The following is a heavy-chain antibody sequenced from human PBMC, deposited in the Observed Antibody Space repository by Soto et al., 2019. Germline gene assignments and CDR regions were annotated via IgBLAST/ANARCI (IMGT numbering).Heavy chain of an antibody. CDR3: ARATGADKEDY. CDR2: IKEDGSER. J-gene: IGHJ4*02. Sequence: EVQLVESGGGLVQPGGSLRLSCAASGFTFSSYWMSWVRQAPGKGLEWVANIKEDGSERYYVDSVKGRFTISRDNAKNSLYLQMNSLRAEDTAVYYCARATGADKEDYGGQGTLVTVSS. D-gene: IGHD3-10*01. CDR1: GFTFSSYW. V-gene: IGHV3-7*04.